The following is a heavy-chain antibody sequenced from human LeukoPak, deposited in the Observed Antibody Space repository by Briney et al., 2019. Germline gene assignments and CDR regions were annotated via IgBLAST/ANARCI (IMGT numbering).Heavy chain of an antibody. CDR3: ARGRYSGTTYYFDY. D-gene: IGHD5-12*01. V-gene: IGHV3-21*04. Sequence: GGSLRLSCAASGFTFTSYSMNWVRQAPGKGLEWVSTISGGGGSTYYADSVKGRFTISRDNAKNSLYLQMNSLRAEDTAMYYCARGRYSGTTYYFDYWGQGTLVTVSS. CDR1: GFTFTSYS. CDR2: ISGGGGST. J-gene: IGHJ4*02.